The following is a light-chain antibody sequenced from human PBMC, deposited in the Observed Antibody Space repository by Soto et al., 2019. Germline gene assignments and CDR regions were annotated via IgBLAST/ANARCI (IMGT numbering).Light chain of an antibody. J-gene: IGKJ4*01. CDR1: QSVRSY. CDR3: QQGFNWPT. V-gene: IGKV3-11*01. Sequence: ENVLTQYPATMSLSTGERATLSCRASQSVRSYFAWYQQTPGHAPRRVIYNAVNRATGIPARFSGSGSGPDFTLTISSLEPEDFAVYYCQQGFNWPTFGGWTKVEIK. CDR2: NAV.